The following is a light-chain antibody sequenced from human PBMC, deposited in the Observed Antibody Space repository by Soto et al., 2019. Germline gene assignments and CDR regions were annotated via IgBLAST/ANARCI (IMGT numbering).Light chain of an antibody. CDR1: PSVSTNY. CDR2: GAS. Sequence: EIVLTQSPGTLSLSPGERATLSCRASPSVSTNYLAWYQQKPGQAHRLLIYGASNRATGSPDRCSGSGSGTDFTLTISRLEPKDFAVYYCQQYGSSGTFGQGTKVDI. J-gene: IGKJ1*01. V-gene: IGKV3-20*01. CDR3: QQYGSSGT.